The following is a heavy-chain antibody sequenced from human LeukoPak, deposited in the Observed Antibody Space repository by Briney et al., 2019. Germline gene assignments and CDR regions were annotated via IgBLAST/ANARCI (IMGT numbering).Heavy chain of an antibody. CDR1: GYTFTSYY. CDR2: INPSGGST. V-gene: IGHV1-46*01. CDR3: ASGCSSTSCYPAHYYYMDV. Sequence: ASVKVSCKASGYTFTSYYMHWVRQAPGQGLEWMGIINPSGGSTSYAQKFQGRVTMTRDTSTSTVYMELSSLRSEDTAVYYCASGCSSTSCYPAHYYYMDVWGKGTTVTVSS. J-gene: IGHJ6*03. D-gene: IGHD2-2*01.